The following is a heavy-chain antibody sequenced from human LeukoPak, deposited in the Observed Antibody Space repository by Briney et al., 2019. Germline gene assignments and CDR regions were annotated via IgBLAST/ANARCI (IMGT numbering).Heavy chain of an antibody. V-gene: IGHV3-30*03. D-gene: IGHD2-2*01. CDR1: GFTFSSYS. CDR3: ARGLVVVPAAISSGGFDP. J-gene: IGHJ5*02. CDR2: ISYDGSNK. Sequence: GGSLRLSCAASGFTFSSYSMNWVRQAPGKGLEWVAVISYDGSNKYYADSVKGRFTISRDNSKNTLYLQMNSLRAEDTAVYYCARGLVVVPAAISSGGFDPWGQGTLVTVSS.